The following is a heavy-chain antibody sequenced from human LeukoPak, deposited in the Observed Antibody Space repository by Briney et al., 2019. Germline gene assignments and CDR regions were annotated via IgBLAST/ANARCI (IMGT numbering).Heavy chain of an antibody. V-gene: IGHV4-34*01. CDR2: INHSGST. Sequence: SETLSLTCAVYGGSFSGYYWSWIRQPPGKELEWIGEINHSGSTFYNPSLTSRVTISVDTSKNQFSLKLSSVTAADTAVYYCARGGDGARLGYWGQGTLVTVSS. D-gene: IGHD3-10*01. J-gene: IGHJ4*02. CDR3: ARGGDGARLGY. CDR1: GGSFSGYY.